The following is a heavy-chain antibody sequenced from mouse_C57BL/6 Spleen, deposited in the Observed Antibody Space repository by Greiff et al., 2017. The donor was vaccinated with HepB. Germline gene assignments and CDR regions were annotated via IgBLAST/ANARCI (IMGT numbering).Heavy chain of an antibody. D-gene: IGHD1-1*01. J-gene: IGHJ4*01. CDR3: TSPVYRMDY. Sequence: VQLHQSGAELVRPGASVTLSCKASGYTFTDYEMHWVKQTPVHGLEWIGAIDPETGGTAYNQKFKGKAILTADKSSSTAYMELRSLTSEDSAVYYCTSPVYRMDYWGQGTSVTVSS. CDR1: GYTFTDYE. V-gene: IGHV1-15*01. CDR2: IDPETGGT.